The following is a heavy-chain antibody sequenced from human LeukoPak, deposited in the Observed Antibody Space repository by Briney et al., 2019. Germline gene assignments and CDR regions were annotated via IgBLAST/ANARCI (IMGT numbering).Heavy chain of an antibody. Sequence: SETLSLTCTVSGGSISSYYWSWIRQPPGKGLEWIGYIYTSGSTNYNPSLKSRVTISVDTSKNQFSLKLSSVTAADTAVYYCARRGRFLEWDLRVAFDIWGQGTMVTVSS. CDR3: ARRGRFLEWDLRVAFDI. V-gene: IGHV4-4*09. CDR1: GGSISSYY. CDR2: IYTSGST. D-gene: IGHD3-3*01. J-gene: IGHJ3*02.